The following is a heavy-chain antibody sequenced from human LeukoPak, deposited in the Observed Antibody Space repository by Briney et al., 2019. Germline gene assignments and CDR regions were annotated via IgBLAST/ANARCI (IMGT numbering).Heavy chain of an antibody. D-gene: IGHD4-17*01. V-gene: IGHV3-30*01. J-gene: IGHJ4*02. CDR2: DGSNK. Sequence: PGRSLRLSCAASGFTFSIYTIHCDGSNKYYGDSVKGRFTISRDNSKNTLYLQMNSLRADDTAVYYCARDRPGSDYGGGYWGQGTLVTVSS. CDR1: GFTFSIYT. CDR3: ARDRPGSDYGGGY.